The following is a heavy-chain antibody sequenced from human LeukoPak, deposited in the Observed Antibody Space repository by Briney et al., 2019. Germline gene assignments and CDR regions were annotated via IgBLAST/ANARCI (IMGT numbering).Heavy chain of an antibody. Sequence: GGSLRLSCAASGFTISDYYMSWIRQAPGKGLEWVSYISSSSSYTNYADSVKGRFTISRDNATNSLYLQMNSLRAEDTAVYYCARGEFDFDYWGPGTLVTVSS. V-gene: IGHV3-11*06. CDR1: GFTISDYY. J-gene: IGHJ4*02. D-gene: IGHD3-10*01. CDR3: ARGEFDFDY. CDR2: ISSSSSYT.